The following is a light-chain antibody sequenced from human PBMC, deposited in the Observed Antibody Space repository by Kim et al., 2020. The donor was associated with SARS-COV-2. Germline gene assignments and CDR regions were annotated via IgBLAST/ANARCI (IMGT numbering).Light chain of an antibody. CDR3: QSYDSSLSALYV. CDR1: SSNIGAGYD. CDR2: DNS. V-gene: IGLV1-40*01. Sequence: VTISCTGSSSNIGAGYDVHWYQQLPGTAPKLLIYDNSNRPSGVPDRFSGSKSGTSASLAITGLQAEDDADYYCQSYDSSLSALYVFGTGTKVTVL. J-gene: IGLJ1*01.